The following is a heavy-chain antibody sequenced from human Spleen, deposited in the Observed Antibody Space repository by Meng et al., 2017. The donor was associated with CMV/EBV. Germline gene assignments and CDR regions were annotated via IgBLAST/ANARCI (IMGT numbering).Heavy chain of an antibody. Sequence: ASVKVSCKASGYTFTGYYMHWVRQAPGQGLEWMGWINPNSGGTNYAQKFQGRVTMTRDTSISTAYMELSRLRSDDTAVYYCASHDSSGYYYLFDYRGQGTLVTVSS. CDR3: ASHDSSGYYYLFDY. J-gene: IGHJ4*02. CDR2: INPNSGGT. CDR1: GYTFTGYY. V-gene: IGHV1-2*02. D-gene: IGHD3-22*01.